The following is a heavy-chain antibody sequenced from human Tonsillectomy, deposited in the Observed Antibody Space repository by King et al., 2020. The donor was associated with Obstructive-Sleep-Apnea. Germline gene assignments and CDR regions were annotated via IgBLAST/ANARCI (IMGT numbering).Heavy chain of an antibody. CDR2: IRSMSSSM. J-gene: IGHJ3*01. V-gene: IGHV3-48*04. Sequence: VQLVESGGGLVHPGGYLRLSCAASGFTFSVYSMNCIRPAPGKWLEWVSNIRSMSSSMYFEDSVKGRFTISRDNAKNTLYLQMNSLRVEDTAVYYCARDSAYAFDFWGLGTMVTVSS. CDR3: ARDSAYAFDF. CDR1: GFTFSVYS. D-gene: IGHD3-16*01.